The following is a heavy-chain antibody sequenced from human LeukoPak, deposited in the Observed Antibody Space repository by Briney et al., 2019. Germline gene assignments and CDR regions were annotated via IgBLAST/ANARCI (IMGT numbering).Heavy chain of an antibody. J-gene: IGHJ4*02. CDR1: GYSISSGYY. V-gene: IGHV4-38-2*02. CDR3: ARSTLLWFGE. CDR2: IYHCGST. Sequence: SETLSLTCTVSGYSISSGYYWGWIRQPPGKGLEWIGSIYHCGSTYYNPSLKSRVTISVDTSKNQFSLKLSSVTAAHTAVYYCARSTLLWFGEWGQGTLVTVSS. D-gene: IGHD3-10*01.